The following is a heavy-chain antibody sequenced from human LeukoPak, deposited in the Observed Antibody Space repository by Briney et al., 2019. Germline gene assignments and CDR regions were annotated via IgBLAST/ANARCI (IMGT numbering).Heavy chain of an antibody. CDR1: GFTFSSYA. Sequence: GSSLRLSCAASGFTFSSYAMHWVRQAPGKGLEWVAVISYDGSNKYYADSVKGRFTISRDNSKNTLYLQMNSLRAEDTAVYYCAREKEQWPTPFDYWGQGTLVTVSS. CDR2: ISYDGSNK. D-gene: IGHD6-19*01. J-gene: IGHJ4*02. V-gene: IGHV3-30-3*01. CDR3: AREKEQWPTPFDY.